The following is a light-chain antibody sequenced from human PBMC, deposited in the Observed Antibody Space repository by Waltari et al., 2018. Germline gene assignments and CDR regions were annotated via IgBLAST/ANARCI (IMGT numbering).Light chain of an antibody. CDR2: DVT. Sequence: QSALTQPRSVSGSPGQSVTIPCTGTRSDVGAYGYVPWYQQRPGKAPKLIIYDVTERPSGVPDRFSGSKSDNKASLTISGLQADDEADYYCCSYAGRYTNYVFGSGTKVTVL. CDR3: CSYAGRYTNYV. J-gene: IGLJ1*01. CDR1: RSDVGAYGY. V-gene: IGLV2-11*01.